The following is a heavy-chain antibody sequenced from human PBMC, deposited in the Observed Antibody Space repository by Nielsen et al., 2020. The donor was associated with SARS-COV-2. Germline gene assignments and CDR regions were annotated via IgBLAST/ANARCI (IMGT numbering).Heavy chain of an antibody. Sequence: GESLKISCGASGFTISSSFMSWVRQAAGKGLDWVSVIYTDGSTSHADSVKGRFTISRDNSKNTLYLQMNSLRAEDTAVYYCARDNWGRMDVWKQGTTVTVSS. J-gene: IGHJ6*01. D-gene: IGHD7-27*01. V-gene: IGHV3-66*01. CDR1: GFTISSSF. CDR2: IYTDGST. CDR3: ARDNWGRMDV.